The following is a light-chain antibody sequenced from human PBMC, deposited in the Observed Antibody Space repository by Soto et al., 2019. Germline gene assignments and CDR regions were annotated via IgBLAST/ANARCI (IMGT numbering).Light chain of an antibody. V-gene: IGLV7-46*01. CDR3: LLSYNGPYV. Sequence: QTVVTQEPSLTVSPGGTVTLTCGSSTGAVTNGHYPYWFQQKPGQAPRTLIYDTTNRHSWTPARFSGSLLGGKAALTLSGAQPEDEAEYYCLLSYNGPYVFGTGTKLTGL. CDR1: TGAVTNGHY. J-gene: IGLJ1*01. CDR2: DTT.